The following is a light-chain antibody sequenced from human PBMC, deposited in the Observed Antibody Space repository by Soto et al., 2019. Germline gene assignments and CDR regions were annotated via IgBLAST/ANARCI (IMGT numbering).Light chain of an antibody. V-gene: IGLV1-40*01. Sequence: QYVLTQPPSESGAPGQRVTISCTGSSSNIGAGYDVHWYQQLPGTAPKLLIYGNINRPSGVPDRFSGSKSGTSASLAITGLQAEDEADYYCQSYDSSLSGSVFGGGTKLTVL. CDR2: GNI. J-gene: IGLJ3*02. CDR3: QSYDSSLSGSV. CDR1: SSNIGAGYD.